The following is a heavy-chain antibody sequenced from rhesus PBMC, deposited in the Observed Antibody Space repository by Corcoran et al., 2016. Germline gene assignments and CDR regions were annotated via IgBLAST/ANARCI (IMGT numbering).Heavy chain of an antibody. CDR3: ARDSIGY. CDR2: IDSAGRVT. J-gene: IGHJ4*01. V-gene: IGHV3-28*02. CDR1: GFTFSNFW. Sequence: EVQLVESGGGLAKPGGSLRLSCAAPGFTFSNFWVYLVRQAPGKGLEWISAIDSAGRVTYYADSVKGRFTISRENAKKTLYLQMESLRTEDTAVYHCARDSIGYWGQGVLVTVSS. D-gene: IGHD1-44*01.